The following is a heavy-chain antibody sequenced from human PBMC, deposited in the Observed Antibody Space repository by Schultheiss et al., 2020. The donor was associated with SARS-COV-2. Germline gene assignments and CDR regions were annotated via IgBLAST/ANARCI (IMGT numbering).Heavy chain of an antibody. CDR1: GGSISSNNFL. D-gene: IGHD2-21*02. CDR3: ARHVATAIGFDI. Sequence: SETLSLTCIVSGGSISSNNFLWGWIRQPPGMGLEWIGSISYSESSDYNPSLKSRVTISVDTSKNQFSLKLSSVTAADTAVYYCARHVATAIGFDIWGQGTMVTVSS. CDR2: ISYSESS. V-gene: IGHV4-39*07. J-gene: IGHJ3*02.